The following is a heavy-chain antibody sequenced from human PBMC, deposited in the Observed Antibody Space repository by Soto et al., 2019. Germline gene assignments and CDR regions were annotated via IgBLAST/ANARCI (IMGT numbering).Heavy chain of an antibody. CDR3: ARAIRIVADFDY. D-gene: IGHD5-12*01. J-gene: IGHJ4*02. Sequence: PGGSLRLSCAASGFTFSSYSMNWVRQAPGKGLEWVSSISSSSSYIYYADSVKGRFTISRDNAKNSLYLQMNSLRAEDTAVYYCARAIRIVADFDYWGQGTLVTVSS. CDR2: ISSSSSYI. CDR1: GFTFSSYS. V-gene: IGHV3-21*01.